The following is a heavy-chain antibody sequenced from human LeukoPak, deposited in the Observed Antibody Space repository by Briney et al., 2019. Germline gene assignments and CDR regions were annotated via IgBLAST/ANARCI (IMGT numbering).Heavy chain of an antibody. CDR3: AGDKTGTTAFDI. D-gene: IGHD1-1*01. CDR2: INAGNGNT. CDR1: GYTFTSYA. V-gene: IGHV1-3*01. J-gene: IGHJ3*02. Sequence: GASVKVSCKASGYTFTSYAMHWVRQAPGQRLEWMGWINAGNGNTKYSQKFQGRVTITADKSTSTAYMELSSLRSEDTAVYFCAGDKTGTTAFDIWGQGTMVTVFS.